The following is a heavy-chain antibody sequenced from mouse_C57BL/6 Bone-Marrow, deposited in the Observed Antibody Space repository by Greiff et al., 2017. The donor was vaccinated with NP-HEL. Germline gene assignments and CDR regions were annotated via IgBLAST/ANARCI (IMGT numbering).Heavy chain of an antibody. CDR1: GYTFTDYY. CDR2: IYPGSGNT. J-gene: IGHJ4*01. CDR3: ASPVVPYYYAMDY. Sequence: QVQLKQSGAELVRPGASVKLSCKASGYTFTDYYINWVKQRPGQGLEWIARIYPGSGNTYYNEKFKGKATLTAEKSSSTAYMQLSSLTSDDSAVYFCASPVVPYYYAMDYWGQGTSVTVSS. D-gene: IGHD1-1*01. V-gene: IGHV1-76*01.